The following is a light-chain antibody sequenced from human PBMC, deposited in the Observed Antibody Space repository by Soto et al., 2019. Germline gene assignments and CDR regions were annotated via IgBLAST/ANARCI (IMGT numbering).Light chain of an antibody. CDR3: CSYAGSTTL. V-gene: IGLV2-23*02. CDR1: SSDFGSYNL. J-gene: IGLJ2*01. CDR2: EVS. Sequence: QSALTQPASVSGSPGQSITISCTGTSSDFGSYNLVAWYQQHPRKDPKLMIYEVSKRPSGVSNRFSGSKPGNTASLTISGLQAEDEANYYCCSYAGSTTLFGGGTKVTVL.